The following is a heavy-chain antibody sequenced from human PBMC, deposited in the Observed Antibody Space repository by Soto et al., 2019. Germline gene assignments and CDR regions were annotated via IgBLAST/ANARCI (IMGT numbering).Heavy chain of an antibody. CDR3: ARGVFGVVIPYYFDY. Sequence: QVQLQQWGAGLLKPSETLSLTCAVYGGSFSGYYWSWIRQPPGKGLEWIGEINHSGSTNYNPSLKSRVTISVDTSKNQFSLKLSSATAADTAVYYCARGVFGVVIPYYFDYWGQGTLVTVSS. CDR2: INHSGST. V-gene: IGHV4-34*01. D-gene: IGHD3-3*01. J-gene: IGHJ4*02. CDR1: GGSFSGYY.